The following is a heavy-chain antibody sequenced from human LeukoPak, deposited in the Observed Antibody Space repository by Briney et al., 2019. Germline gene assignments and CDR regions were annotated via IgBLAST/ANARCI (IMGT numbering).Heavy chain of an antibody. Sequence: GGSLRLSCAASGFTFSTSWMHWVRQVPGKGLVWVSRINSDGRSTDYADSVKGRFTISRDNTKHALYLQMNSLGAEDTAVYYCAHTVWSGNYFDYWGQGTLVTVSS. J-gene: IGHJ4*02. CDR1: GFTFSTSW. D-gene: IGHD3-3*01. CDR3: AHTVWSGNYFDY. CDR2: INSDGRST. V-gene: IGHV3-74*01.